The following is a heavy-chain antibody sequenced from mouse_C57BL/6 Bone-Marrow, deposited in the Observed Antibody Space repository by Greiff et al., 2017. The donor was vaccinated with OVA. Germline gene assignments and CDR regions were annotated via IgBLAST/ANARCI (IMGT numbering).Heavy chain of an antibody. Sequence: EVKLMESGGDLVKPGGSLKLSCAASGFTFSSYGMPWVRQTPDKRLEWVATISSGGSYTYYPDSVKGRFTISRDNAKNTLYLQMSSLKSEDTAMYYCASPYYGSSYWYFDVWGTGTTVTVSS. CDR3: ASPYYGSSYWYFDV. CDR1: GFTFSSYG. J-gene: IGHJ1*03. D-gene: IGHD1-1*01. CDR2: ISSGGSYT. V-gene: IGHV5-6*01.